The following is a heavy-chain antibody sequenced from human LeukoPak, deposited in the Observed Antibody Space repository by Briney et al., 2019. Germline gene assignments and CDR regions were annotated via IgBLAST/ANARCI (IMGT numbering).Heavy chain of an antibody. D-gene: IGHD5-12*01. J-gene: IGHJ6*02. CDR2: INAGNGNT. V-gene: IGHV1-3*01. Sequence: GASVKVSCKASGYTFTSYAMHWVRQAPGQRLEWMGWINAGNGNTKYSQKFQGRVTITRDTSASTAYMELSSLRSEDTAVYYCAGVVATDYYYGMDVWGQGTTVTVSS. CDR1: GYTFTSYA. CDR3: AGVVATDYYYGMDV.